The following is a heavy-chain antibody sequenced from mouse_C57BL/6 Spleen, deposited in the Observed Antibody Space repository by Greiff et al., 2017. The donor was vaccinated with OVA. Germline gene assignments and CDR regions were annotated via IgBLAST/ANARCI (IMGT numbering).Heavy chain of an antibody. CDR1: GYTFTSYW. D-gene: IGHD2-5*01. J-gene: IGHJ3*01. CDR2: IDPSDSDT. Sequence: QVQLQQSGAELVKPGASVKLSCKASGYTFTSYWMQWVKQRPGQGLEWIGEIDPSDSDTNYNQKFKGKATMTVDTSSSTAYMQLSSLTSEDSAVYYCAGGSNYLFAYWGQGTLVTVSA. V-gene: IGHV1-50*01. CDR3: AGGSNYLFAY.